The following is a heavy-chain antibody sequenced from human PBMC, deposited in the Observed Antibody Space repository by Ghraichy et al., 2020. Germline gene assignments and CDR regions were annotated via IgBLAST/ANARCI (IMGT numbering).Heavy chain of an antibody. CDR1: GFTLDNYW. Sequence: GGSLRLSCAASGFTLDNYWMHWVRQAPGKGLVWVSRIDVDGRTPSYADSVKDRFTISRDNAKNTVYLQVNSLRGEDTAVYSCARGSSRWSNWYFDLWGRGTLVTVSS. J-gene: IGHJ2*01. D-gene: IGHD6-13*01. CDR3: ARGSSRWSNWYFDL. CDR2: IDVDGRTP. V-gene: IGHV3-74*01.